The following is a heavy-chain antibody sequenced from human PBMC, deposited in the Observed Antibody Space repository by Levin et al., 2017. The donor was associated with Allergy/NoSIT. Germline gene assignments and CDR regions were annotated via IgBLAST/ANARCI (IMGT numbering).Heavy chain of an antibody. CDR2: ISGSGGST. J-gene: IGHJ6*02. CDR1: GFTFSSYA. CDR3: AKEKQGFGELLYYYYYGMDV. D-gene: IGHD3-10*01. Sequence: GASVKVSCAASGFTFSSYAMSWVRQAPGKGLEWVSAISGSGGSTYYADSVKGRFTISRDNSKNTLYLQMNSLRAEDTAVYYCAKEKQGFGELLYYYYYGMDVWGQGTTVTVSS. V-gene: IGHV3-23*01.